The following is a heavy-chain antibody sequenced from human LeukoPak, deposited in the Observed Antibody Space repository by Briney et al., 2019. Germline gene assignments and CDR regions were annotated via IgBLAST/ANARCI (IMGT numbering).Heavy chain of an antibody. CDR1: GGSISSSSYY. J-gene: IGHJ3*02. V-gene: IGHV4-39*01. Sequence: SETLSLTCTVSGGSISSSSYYWGWTRQPPGKGLEWIGSIYYSGSTYYNPSLKSRVTISVDTSKNQFSLKLSSVTAADTAVYYCARQVAVNDAFDIWGQGTMVTVSS. CDR3: ARQVAVNDAFDI. CDR2: IYYSGST. D-gene: IGHD6-19*01.